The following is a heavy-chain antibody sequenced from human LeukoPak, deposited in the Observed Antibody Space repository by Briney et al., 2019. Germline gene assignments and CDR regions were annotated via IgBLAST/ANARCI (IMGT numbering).Heavy chain of an antibody. CDR3: AKEKDYGDYVRAPVFDY. D-gene: IGHD4-17*01. Sequence: GGSLRLSCAASGFTFDDYAMHWVRQAPGKGLEWVSGISWNSGSIGYADSVKGRFTISRDNAKNSLYLQMNSLRAEDTALYYCAKEKDYGDYVRAPVFDYWGQGTLVTVSS. CDR2: ISWNSGSI. CDR1: GFTFDDYA. V-gene: IGHV3-9*01. J-gene: IGHJ4*02.